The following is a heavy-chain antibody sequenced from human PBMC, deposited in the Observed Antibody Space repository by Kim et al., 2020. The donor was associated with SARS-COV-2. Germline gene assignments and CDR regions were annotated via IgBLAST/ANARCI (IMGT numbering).Heavy chain of an antibody. J-gene: IGHJ5*02. V-gene: IGHV3-9*01. CDR2: I. Sequence: IGYADSVKGRFTISRDNAKNSLYLQMNSLRAEDTALYYCAKDNSDNWFDPWGQGTLVTVSS. CDR3: AKDNSDNWFDP.